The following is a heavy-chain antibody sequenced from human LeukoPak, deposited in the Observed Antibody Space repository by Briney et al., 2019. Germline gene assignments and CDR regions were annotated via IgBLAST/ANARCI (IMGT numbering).Heavy chain of an antibody. V-gene: IGHV3-9*03. Sequence: GRSLRLSCAASGFTFDDYAMHWVRQAPGKGLEWVSGISWNSGSIGCADSVKGRFTISRDNAKNSLYLQMNSLRAEDMALYYCAKDGGRNASDIWGQGTMVTVSS. CDR1: GFTFDDYA. CDR2: ISWNSGSI. J-gene: IGHJ3*02. CDR3: AKDGGRNASDI.